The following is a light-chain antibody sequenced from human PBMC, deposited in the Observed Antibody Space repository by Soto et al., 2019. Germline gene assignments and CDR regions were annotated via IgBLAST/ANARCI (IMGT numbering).Light chain of an antibody. J-gene: IGKJ1*01. Sequence: DIQMTQSPSTLSASVGDRVTITCRASQSISSWLAWYQQKPGRAPKLLNYKASSLETGVSSRFSGSGSGTEFTLIISRLQPDDFASYYCQQYGSSSPWTFGQGTKVEIK. CDR1: QSISSW. V-gene: IGKV1-5*03. CDR3: QQYGSSSPWT. CDR2: KAS.